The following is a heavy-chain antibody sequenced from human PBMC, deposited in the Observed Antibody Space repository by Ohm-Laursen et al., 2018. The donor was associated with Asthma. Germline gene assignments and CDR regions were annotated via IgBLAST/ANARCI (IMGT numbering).Heavy chain of an antibody. J-gene: IGHJ4*02. D-gene: IGHD1-7*01. CDR3: TSGGNWNYDY. CDR2: IIPIFDTA. Sequence: SSVKVSCKASGGTFSSYAISWVRQAPGQGLEWMGGIIPIFDTANYAQKFQGRVTITADESTSTAYMELSSLRSEDTAVYYCTSGGNWNYDYWGQGTLVTVSS. V-gene: IGHV1-69*01. CDR1: GGTFSSYA.